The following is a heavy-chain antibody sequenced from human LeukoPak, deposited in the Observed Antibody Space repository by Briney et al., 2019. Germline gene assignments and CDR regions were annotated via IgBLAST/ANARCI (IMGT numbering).Heavy chain of an antibody. CDR3: AREASDFWSGYYFDY. J-gene: IGHJ4*02. V-gene: IGHV3-11*04. CDR1: GFTFSDYY. D-gene: IGHD3-3*01. Sequence: GGSLRLSCAASGFTFSDYYMSWIRQAPGKGLEWVSYISSSGSTIYYADSVKGRFTISRDNAKNSLYLQMNSLRAEDTAVYYCAREASDFWSGYYFDYWGQGTLVTVSS. CDR2: ISSSGSTI.